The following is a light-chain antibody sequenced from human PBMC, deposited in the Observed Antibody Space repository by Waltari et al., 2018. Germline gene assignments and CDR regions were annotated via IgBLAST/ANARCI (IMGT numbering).Light chain of an antibody. Sequence: DIQMTQSPSSLSASVGDRVTLTCPATQTISFYLNWYQHKPGKAPELLIHAASSLQSGVPSRFSGSGSGTDFTLTISSLQLEDFATFYCQQSYSMPYTFGQGTKLEIK. CDR2: AAS. J-gene: IGKJ2*01. CDR1: QTISFY. CDR3: QQSYSMPYT. V-gene: IGKV1-39*01.